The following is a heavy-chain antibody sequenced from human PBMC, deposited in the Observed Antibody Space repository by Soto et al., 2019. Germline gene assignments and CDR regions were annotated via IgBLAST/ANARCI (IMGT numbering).Heavy chain of an antibody. CDR1: GDSIISNSHY. D-gene: IGHD2-2*01. J-gene: IGHJ4*02. CDR2: IYYDGNT. CDR3: VRSSIEPPIFMYQFDY. Sequence: SETLPLTCTVSGDSIISNSHYWGWSCQPPGKGLESIANIYYDGNTYYTPSLKSRVTISLDTSKNQFSLRLNSVTAADTAVYFCVRSSIEPPIFMYQFDYWGLGTLVTVS. V-gene: IGHV4-39*01.